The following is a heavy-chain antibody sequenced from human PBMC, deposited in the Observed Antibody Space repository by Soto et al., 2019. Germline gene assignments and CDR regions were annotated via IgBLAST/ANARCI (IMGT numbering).Heavy chain of an antibody. Sequence: GSLRLSCAASGFTFSSYAMSWVRQAPGKGLEWVSSIGNSGGDTYYADPVKGRFTISRDNSKNTLYLQMTSLRAEDTAVYYCAKEGLERHFAFDYWGQGTLVTVSS. D-gene: IGHD1-1*01. CDR2: IGNSGGDT. J-gene: IGHJ4*02. CDR3: AKEGLERHFAFDY. CDR1: GFTFSSYA. V-gene: IGHV3-23*01.